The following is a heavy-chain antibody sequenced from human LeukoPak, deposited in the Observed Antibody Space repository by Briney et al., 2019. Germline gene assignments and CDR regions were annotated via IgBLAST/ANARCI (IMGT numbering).Heavy chain of an antibody. V-gene: IGHV4-59*01. J-gene: IGHJ4*02. Sequence: SETLSLTCTVSGGSISSYYWSWIRQPPGKGLEWIGYINYSGSTNYNPSLKSRVTISVDTSKNQFSLKLSSVTAADTAVYYCASTKGHSGSYYEFDYWGQGTLVTVSS. CDR1: GGSISSYY. CDR3: ASTKGHSGSYYEFDY. CDR2: INYSGST. D-gene: IGHD1-26*01.